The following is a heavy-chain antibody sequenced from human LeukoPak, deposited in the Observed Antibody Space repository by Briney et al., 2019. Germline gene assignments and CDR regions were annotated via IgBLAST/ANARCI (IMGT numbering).Heavy chain of an antibody. Sequence: ASVKVSCKASGYSFNKFGISWVRQAPGQGLEWMGWISGNNGNTDSAQKFQDRVTMTTDNSMSTAYLEVRSLRSDDTAVYFCVRVGSAYGDPLEFDFWGKGTLVIVSS. CDR3: VRVGSAYGDPLEFDF. V-gene: IGHV1-18*01. D-gene: IGHD4-17*01. J-gene: IGHJ4*02. CDR2: ISGNNGNT. CDR1: GYSFNKFG.